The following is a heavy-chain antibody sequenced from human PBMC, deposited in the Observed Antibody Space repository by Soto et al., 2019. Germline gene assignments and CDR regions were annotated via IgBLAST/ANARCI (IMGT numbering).Heavy chain of an antibody. Sequence: ASVKVSCKASGYTFTSYYMHWVRQAPGQGLEWMGIINPSGGSTSYAQKFQGRVTMTRDTSTSTVYMELSSLRSEDTAVYYCARDSKGGSGPAPENFDYWGQGTLVTVSS. D-gene: IGHD6-19*01. CDR1: GYTFTSYY. J-gene: IGHJ4*02. CDR2: INPSGGST. V-gene: IGHV1-46*01. CDR3: ARDSKGGSGPAPENFDY.